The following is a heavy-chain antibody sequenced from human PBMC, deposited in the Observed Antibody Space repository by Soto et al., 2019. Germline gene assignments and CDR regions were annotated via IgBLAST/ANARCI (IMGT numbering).Heavy chain of an antibody. CDR2: VNSDASST. J-gene: IGHJ6*02. CDR1: GFTFSSYW. V-gene: IGHV3-74*01. Sequence: GGSLRLSCAATGFTFSSYWMHWVRQAPGEWLVWVSRVNSDASSTTYADSVRGRFTIYRDNAKNTLYLQMNSLRAEDTAVFYCAREYRYRYGFNGMDVWGQGTTVTVFS. D-gene: IGHD5-18*01. CDR3: AREYRYRYGFNGMDV.